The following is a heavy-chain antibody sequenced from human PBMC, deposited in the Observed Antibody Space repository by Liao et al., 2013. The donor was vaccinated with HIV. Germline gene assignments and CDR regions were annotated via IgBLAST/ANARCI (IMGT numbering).Heavy chain of an antibody. D-gene: IGHD6-19*01. CDR3: TRGPRYSRGWDGDYYYYYLDV. CDR1: GWSFSGYY. CDR2: INHSGGT. Sequence: QVQLQQWGAGLLKPSETLSLTCAVYGWSFSGYYWSWIRQSPGKGLEWIGEINHSGGTNYNPSLKSRVTISVDRSKNQFSLMLSSVTAADTAVYYCTRGPRYSRGWDGDYYYYYLDVWGKGTTVTVSS. V-gene: IGHV4-34*01. J-gene: IGHJ6*03.